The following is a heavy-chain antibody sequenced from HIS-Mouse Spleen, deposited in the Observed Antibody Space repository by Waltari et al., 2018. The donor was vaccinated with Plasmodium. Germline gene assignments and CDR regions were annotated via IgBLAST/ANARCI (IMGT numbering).Heavy chain of an antibody. CDR1: GFTFSSYG. CDR2: IWYDGSNK. V-gene: IGHV3-33*06. CDR3: AKVAQGTRDAFDI. J-gene: IGHJ3*02. Sequence: SGFTFSSYGMHWVRQAPGKGLEWVAVIWYDGSNKYYADSVKGRFTITRDNSKNTLYLQMNSLRAEDTAVYYCAKVAQGTRDAFDIWGQGTMVTVSS. D-gene: IGHD2-8*01.